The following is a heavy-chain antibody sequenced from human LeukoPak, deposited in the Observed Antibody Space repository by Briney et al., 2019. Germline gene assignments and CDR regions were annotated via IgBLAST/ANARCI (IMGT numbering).Heavy chain of an antibody. J-gene: IGHJ4*02. CDR2: ISWNSGSI. CDR1: GFTFDDYA. Sequence: PGRSLRLSCAASGFTFDDYAMHWVRQAPGKGLEWVSGISWNSGSIGYADSVKGRFTISRDNAKNSLYLQMNSLRAEDTALYYCAKDALQYSGSYSRRFDYWGQGTLVTVSS. D-gene: IGHD1-26*01. V-gene: IGHV3-9*01. CDR3: AKDALQYSGSYSRRFDY.